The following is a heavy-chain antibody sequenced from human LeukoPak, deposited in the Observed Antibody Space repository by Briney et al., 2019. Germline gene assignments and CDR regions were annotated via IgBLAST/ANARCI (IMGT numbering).Heavy chain of an antibody. V-gene: IGHV3-74*01. CDR2: INTDGSVT. D-gene: IGHD4-23*01. CDR1: GFTFSDYW. CDR3: TRSFGGSGDY. Sequence: GGSLRLSCAVSGFTFSDYWMHWVRQASGKGLVWISRINTDGSVTDYADSVKGRFTISRDNAKNTLYLQMNSLITEDTALHYCTRSFGGSGDYWGQGTLVTVSS. J-gene: IGHJ4*02.